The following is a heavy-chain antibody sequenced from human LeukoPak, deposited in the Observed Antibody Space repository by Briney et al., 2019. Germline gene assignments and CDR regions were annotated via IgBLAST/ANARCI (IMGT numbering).Heavy chain of an antibody. CDR2: IFYVGST. V-gene: IGHV4-59*11. Sequence: SETLSLTCTVSGDSIGSHYWSWIRQPPGKGLEWIGYIFYVGSTNYNPSLKSRVTISVDTSKNQFSLKLNSVTAADTAVYYCARYLMSGPEHNRFDPWGQGTLVTVSS. J-gene: IGHJ5*02. CDR1: GDSIGSHY. CDR3: ARYLMSGPEHNRFDP. D-gene: IGHD1-14*01.